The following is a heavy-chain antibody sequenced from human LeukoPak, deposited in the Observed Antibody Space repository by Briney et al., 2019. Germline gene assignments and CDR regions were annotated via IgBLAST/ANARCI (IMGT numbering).Heavy chain of an antibody. CDR1: GFTITNYG. J-gene: IGHJ4*02. CDR3: ARAQSQYYYDTSGYSTIYYFDY. D-gene: IGHD3-22*01. V-gene: IGHV3-33*05. CDR2: VLYDGTNK. Sequence: GGSLRLSCVASGFTITNYGMHWARQAPGKGLEWVAVVLYDGTNKYNAGSVKGRFTISRDNSKNTLFLQMSSLRAEDTAVYYCARAQSQYYYDTSGYSTIYYFDYWGQGTLVTVSS.